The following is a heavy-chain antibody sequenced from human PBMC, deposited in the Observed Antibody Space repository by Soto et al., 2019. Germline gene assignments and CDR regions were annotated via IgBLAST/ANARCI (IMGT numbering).Heavy chain of an antibody. V-gene: IGHV3-21*01. CDR1: GFTFSTYA. CDR3: ARAAPGRDGYNLDFQH. CDR2: ISYTSSFR. Sequence: GGSLRLSCAASGFTFSTYAMNWVRQAPGKGLEWVSSISYTSSFRYYADSVKGRFTITRDNAKNSLYLQMNSLRAQDTAFYYCARAAPGRDGYNLDFQHWGQGTLVTVSS. D-gene: IGHD5-12*01. J-gene: IGHJ1*01.